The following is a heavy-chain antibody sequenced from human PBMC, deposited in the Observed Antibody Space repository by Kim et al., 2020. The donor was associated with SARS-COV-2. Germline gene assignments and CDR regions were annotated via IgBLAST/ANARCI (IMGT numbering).Heavy chain of an antibody. CDR3: ARGPYYYDSSGYYYLGY. CDR2: ISAYNGNT. D-gene: IGHD3-22*01. V-gene: IGHV1-18*01. Sequence: ASVKVSCKASGYTFTSYGISWVRQAPGQGLEWMGWISAYNGNTNYAQKLQGRVTMTTDTSTSTAYMELRSLRSDDTAVYYCARGPYYYDSSGYYYLGYWGQGTLVTVSS. J-gene: IGHJ4*02. CDR1: GYTFTSYG.